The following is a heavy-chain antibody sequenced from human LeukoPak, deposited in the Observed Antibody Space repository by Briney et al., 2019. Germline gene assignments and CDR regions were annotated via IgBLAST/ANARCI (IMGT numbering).Heavy chain of an antibody. CDR1: GYTFTSYD. D-gene: IGHD6-19*01. J-gene: IGHJ4*02. CDR2: MNPNSGNT. CDR3: ARGSGSGWYEDY. Sequence: ASVKVSCKASGYTFTSYDINWVRQATGQGLEWMGWMNPNSGNTGYAQKFQGRVTMTRNTSISTAYMELSSLRSEDTAVYYRARGSGSGWYEDYWGQGTLVTVSS. V-gene: IGHV1-8*01.